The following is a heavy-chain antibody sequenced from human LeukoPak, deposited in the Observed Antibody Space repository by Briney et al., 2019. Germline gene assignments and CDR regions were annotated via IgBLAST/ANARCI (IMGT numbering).Heavy chain of an antibody. CDR2: MNPNSGNT. Sequence: GASVKVSCKASGYTFTSYDINWVRQATGQGLEWMGWMNPNSGNTGYAQKFQGRVTMTRNTSISTAYMELSSLRSEDTAVYYCARGRDKLLWLGERGLEGRDVGGQGTTVTVPS. J-gene: IGHJ6*02. D-gene: IGHD3-10*01. V-gene: IGHV1-8*01. CDR3: ARGRDKLLWLGERGLEGRDV. CDR1: GYTFTSYD.